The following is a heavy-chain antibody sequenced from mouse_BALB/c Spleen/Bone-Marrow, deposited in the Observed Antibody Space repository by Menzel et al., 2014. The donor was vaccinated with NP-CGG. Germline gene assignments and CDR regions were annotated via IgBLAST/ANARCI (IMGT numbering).Heavy chain of an antibody. Sequence: EVQLQESGGGLVQPGGSRKLSCAASGFTFSGSGMHWVRQAPEKGLEWVAYISRGSSTIYYADTVKGRFTISRDNPKNTLFLQMTSLRSEDTAMYYCARSGITTGSYWYFDIWGAGTTVTVSS. CDR3: ARSGITTGSYWYFDI. J-gene: IGHJ1*01. D-gene: IGHD1-1*01. CDR1: GFTFSGSG. V-gene: IGHV5-17*02. CDR2: ISRGSSTI.